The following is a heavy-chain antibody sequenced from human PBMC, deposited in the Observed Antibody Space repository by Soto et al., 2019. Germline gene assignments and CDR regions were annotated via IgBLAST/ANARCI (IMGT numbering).Heavy chain of an antibody. CDR3: ARDLGGDGSY. CDR2: LNRDVSRT. CDR1: GFTFSNYW. D-gene: IGHD1-26*01. J-gene: IGHJ4*02. Sequence: AQLVESGGCLVQPGGSLRLSCAASGFTFSNYWMDWVLQVPWQGPVWVSLLNRDVSRTDYADSVRGRFTIFRENARNTLYLQMNSRRAEDTSMYYCARDLGGDGSYWGQGTLVTVSS. V-gene: IGHV3-74*01.